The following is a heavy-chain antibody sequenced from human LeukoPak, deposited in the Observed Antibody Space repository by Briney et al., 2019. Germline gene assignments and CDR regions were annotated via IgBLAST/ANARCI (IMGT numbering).Heavy chain of an antibody. CDR3: SIARPGRDAGQPNFDY. J-gene: IGHJ4*02. V-gene: IGHV3-48*01. D-gene: IGHD3-16*01. Sequence: GGSLRLSCADSGYPFSAHRIFGLRQAPGKGLEWVSYISSISSIIYYADSVKGRFTISRDNARSSLYLQMNRMRAECAVGYRCSIARPGRDAGQPNFDYWGQGTLVTVSS. CDR1: GYPFSAHR. CDR2: ISSISSII.